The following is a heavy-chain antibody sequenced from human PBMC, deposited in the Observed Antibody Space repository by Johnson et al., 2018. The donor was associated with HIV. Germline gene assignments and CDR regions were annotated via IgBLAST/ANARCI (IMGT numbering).Heavy chain of an antibody. J-gene: IGHJ3*02. CDR2: ISYDGSNK. CDR1: GFTFSSYS. D-gene: IGHD6-13*01. V-gene: IGHV3-30*04. Sequence: QVQLVESGGDLVQPGRSLRLSCAASGFTFSSYSMHWVRQAPGKGLEWVAVISYDGSNKYYVDSVKGRFTISRDNPKNTVYLHMNNLRAEDTAVYYCARDLAYNSRWTGAFDIWGQVTMVTVSS. CDR3: ARDLAYNSRWTGAFDI.